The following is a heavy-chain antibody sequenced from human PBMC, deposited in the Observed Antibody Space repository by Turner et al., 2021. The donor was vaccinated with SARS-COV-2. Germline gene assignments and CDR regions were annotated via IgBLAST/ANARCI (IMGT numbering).Heavy chain of an antibody. CDR3: AREYYGLLAGYYLDS. V-gene: IGHV3-48*03. Sequence: EVQLVESGGGLVQPGGSLRLSCSASGFSFSAFGMNWVRQAPGKRLECLSYINNGGSTIHYADSVKGRFTVSRDNAKNSLYLQLNSLKAEDTAVYYCAREYYGLLAGYYLDSWGQGTLVTVSS. J-gene: IGHJ4*02. CDR1: GFSFSAFG. D-gene: IGHD3-9*01. CDR2: INNGGSTI.